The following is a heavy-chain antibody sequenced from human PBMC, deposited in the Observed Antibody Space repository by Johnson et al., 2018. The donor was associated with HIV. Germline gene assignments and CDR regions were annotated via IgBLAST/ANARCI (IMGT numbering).Heavy chain of an antibody. CDR2: IWYDGSNK. CDR3: ARDFGTNILGAFDM. Sequence: QVRLVESGGGVVQPGRSLRLSCAASGFTFSSYGMHWVRQAPGKGLEWVAVIWYDGSNKYYADSVKGRFTISRDNSKNTLYLQMNSLRAEDTAVYFCARDFGTNILGAFDMWGQGTLVTVSS. CDR1: GFTFSSYG. V-gene: IGHV3-33*01. D-gene: IGHD3-3*01. J-gene: IGHJ3*02.